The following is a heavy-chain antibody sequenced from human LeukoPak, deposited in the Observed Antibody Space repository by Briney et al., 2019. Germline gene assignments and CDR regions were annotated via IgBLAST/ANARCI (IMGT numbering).Heavy chain of an antibody. J-gene: IGHJ4*02. CDR1: GFTFSSYE. V-gene: IGHV3-48*03. CDR3: ARTYYYDSSGYGGY. CDR2: ISNSGSTI. D-gene: IGHD3-22*01. Sequence: PGGSLRLSCAASGFTFSSYEMNGVRQAPGKGLEGVSYISNSGSTIYYADSVKGRFTISRDNAKNSLYLQMNSLRAEDTAVYYCARTYYYDSSGYGGYWGQGTLVTVSS.